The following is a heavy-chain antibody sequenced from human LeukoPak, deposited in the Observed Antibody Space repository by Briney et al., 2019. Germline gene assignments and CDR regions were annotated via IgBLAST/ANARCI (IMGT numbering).Heavy chain of an antibody. CDR1: GYTFTSYG. Sequence: ASVKVSCKASGYTFTSYGISWVRQAPGQGLEWMGWISAYNGNTNYAQKLQGRVTMTTDTSTSTAYMELRSLRSEDTAVYYCARPNYYSHSGTGWFDPWGQGTLVTVSS. V-gene: IGHV1-18*01. J-gene: IGHJ5*02. CDR3: ARPNYYSHSGTGWFDP. D-gene: IGHD3-10*01. CDR2: ISAYNGNT.